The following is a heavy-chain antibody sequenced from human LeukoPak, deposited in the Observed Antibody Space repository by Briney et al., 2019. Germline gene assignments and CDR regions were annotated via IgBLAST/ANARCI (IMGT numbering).Heavy chain of an antibody. J-gene: IGHJ6*03. CDR3: ASTVVVLSRYMDV. Sequence: PSETLSLTCTVSGGSISSGDYYWSWIRQPPGKGLEWIGEINHSGSTNYNPSLKSRVTISVDTSKNQFSLKLSSVTAADTAVYYCASTVVVLSRYMDVWGKGTTVTVSS. CDR2: INHSGST. V-gene: IGHV4-39*07. CDR1: GGSISSGDYY. D-gene: IGHD2-2*01.